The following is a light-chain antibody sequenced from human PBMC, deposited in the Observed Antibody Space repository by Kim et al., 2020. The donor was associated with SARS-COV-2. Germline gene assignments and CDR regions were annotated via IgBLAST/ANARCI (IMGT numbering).Light chain of an antibody. CDR3: QQSFTNPPT. J-gene: IGKJ2*01. CDR2: SAS. V-gene: IGKV1-39*01. Sequence: IQMTQSPSALSASVGDRVTITRRASQKINTFLNWYQQKSGEAPKLLMYSASNLQSGVPSRFSGSGSGTDFTLTISSLQPEDFASYYCQQSFTNPPTFGQGTKLEI. CDR1: QKINTF.